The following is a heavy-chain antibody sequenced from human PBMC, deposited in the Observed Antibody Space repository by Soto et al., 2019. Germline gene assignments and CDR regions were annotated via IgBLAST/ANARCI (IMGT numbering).Heavy chain of an antibody. CDR2: IYYSGST. D-gene: IGHD1-1*01. CDR1: GGSLGRCSYS. J-gene: IGHJ6*02. CDR3: ARGTFKRSGYNCNEEPKYHHYGIDV. V-gene: IGHV4-61*01. Sequence: TETVSLSRTVPGGSLGRCSYSWSWICQPPGKGLEWIGYIYYSGSTNYNPSLKSRVTISVDTSKNQFSLKLSSVTAADTAVYYCARGTFKRSGYNCNEEPKYHHYGIDVSAQRTTVTVSS.